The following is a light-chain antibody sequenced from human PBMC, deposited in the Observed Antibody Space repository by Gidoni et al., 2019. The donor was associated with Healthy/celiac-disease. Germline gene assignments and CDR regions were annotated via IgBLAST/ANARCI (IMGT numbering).Light chain of an antibody. Sequence: VLTQSPATLSLSPGERATLSCRASQSVSSYLAWYQQKPGQGPRLLIYDASNRATGIPARFSGSGSGTDFTLTISSLEPEDFAVYYCQQRSNWLFTFGGGTKVEIK. CDR3: QQRSNWLFT. CDR2: DAS. J-gene: IGKJ4*01. V-gene: IGKV3-11*01. CDR1: QSVSSY.